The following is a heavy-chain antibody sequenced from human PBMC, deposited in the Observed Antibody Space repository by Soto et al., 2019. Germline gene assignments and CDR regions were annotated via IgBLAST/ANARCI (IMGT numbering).Heavy chain of an antibody. CDR1: GYTFTGYY. Sequence: ASVKVSCKASGYTFTGYYMHWVRQAPGQGLEWMGWINPNSGGTNYAQKFQGWVTMTRDTSISTAYMELSRLRSDDTAVYYCARDRSRLTADYDYVWGSYRTPYYFDYWGQGTLVTVSS. D-gene: IGHD3-16*02. V-gene: IGHV1-2*04. CDR2: INPNSGGT. CDR3: ARDRSRLTADYDYVWGSYRTPYYFDY. J-gene: IGHJ4*02.